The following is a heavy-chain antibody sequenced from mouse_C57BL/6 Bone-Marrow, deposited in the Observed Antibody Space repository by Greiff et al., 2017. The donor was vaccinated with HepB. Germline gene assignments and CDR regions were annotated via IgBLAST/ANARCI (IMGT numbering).Heavy chain of an antibody. CDR3: ARSYYGSSYWYFDV. CDR1: GFTFSSYA. D-gene: IGHD1-1*01. CDR2: ISDGGSYT. V-gene: IGHV5-4*03. Sequence: EVKVIESGGGLVKPGGSLKLSCAASGFTFSSYAMSWVRQTPEKRLEWVATISDGGSYTYYPDNVKGRFTISRDNAKNNLYLQMIHLKSEDTAMYYCARSYYGSSYWYFDVWGTGTTVTVSS. J-gene: IGHJ1*03.